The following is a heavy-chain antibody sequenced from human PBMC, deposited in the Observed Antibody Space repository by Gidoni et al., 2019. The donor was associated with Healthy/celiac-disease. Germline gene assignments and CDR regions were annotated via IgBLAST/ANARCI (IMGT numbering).Heavy chain of an antibody. CDR3: ARAVPPIEFPTG. CDR1: GGSISSSSYY. J-gene: IGHJ4*02. CDR2: IYYSGST. D-gene: IGHD3-9*01. V-gene: IGHV4-39*07. Sequence: QLQLQESGPGLVKPSETLSLTCTVSGGSISSSSYYWGWIRQPPGKGLEWIGSIYYSGSTYYNPSLKSRVTISVDTSKNQFSLKLSSVTAADTAVYYIARAVPPIEFPTGWGQGTLVTVSS.